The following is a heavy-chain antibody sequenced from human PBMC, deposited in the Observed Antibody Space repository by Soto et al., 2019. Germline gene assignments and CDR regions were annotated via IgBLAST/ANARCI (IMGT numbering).Heavy chain of an antibody. Sequence: KSSETPSLTCTVSGGSISSGDYYWSWIRQPPGKGLEWIGYIYYSGSTYYNPSLKSRVTISVDTSKNQFSLKLSSVTAADTAVYYCARVSRGWAFDIWGQGTMVTVSS. V-gene: IGHV4-30-4*01. CDR1: GGSISSGDYY. CDR2: IYYSGST. J-gene: IGHJ3*02. CDR3: ARVSRGWAFDI.